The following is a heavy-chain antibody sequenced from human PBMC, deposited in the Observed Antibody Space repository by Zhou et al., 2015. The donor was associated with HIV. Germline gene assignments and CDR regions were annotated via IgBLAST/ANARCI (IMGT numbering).Heavy chain of an antibody. D-gene: IGHD2-2*01. J-gene: IGHJ3*02. CDR2: IIPIFGTA. Sequence: QVQLVQSGAEVKKPGSSVKVSCKASGGTFSSYAISWVRQAPGQGLEWMGGIIPIFGTANYAQKFQGRVTITADESTSTAYMELSSLRSEDTAVYYCAGSTSLGVGWGSHAFDIWGQGTMVTVSS. CDR1: GGTFSSYA. V-gene: IGHV1-69*12. CDR3: AGSTSLGVGWGSHAFDI.